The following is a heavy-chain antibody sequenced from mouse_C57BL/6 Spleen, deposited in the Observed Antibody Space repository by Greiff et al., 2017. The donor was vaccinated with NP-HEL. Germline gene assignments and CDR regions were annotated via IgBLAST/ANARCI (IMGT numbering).Heavy chain of an antibody. J-gene: IGHJ2*01. CDR2: ISSCSSTI. CDR3: ARTGLRALFDY. CDR1: GFTFSDYG. D-gene: IGHD2-4*01. V-gene: IGHV5-17*01. Sequence: EVKLMESGGGLVKPGGSLKLSCAASGFTFSDYGMHWVRQAPEKGLEWVAYISSCSSTIYYADTVKGRFTISRDNAKNTLFLQMTSLRSEDTAMYYCARTGLRALFDYWGQGTTLTVSS.